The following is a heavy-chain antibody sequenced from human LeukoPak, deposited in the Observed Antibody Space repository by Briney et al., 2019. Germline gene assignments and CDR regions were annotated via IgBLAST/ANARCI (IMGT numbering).Heavy chain of an antibody. D-gene: IGHD2-15*01. V-gene: IGHV3-23*01. CDR3: AKVGPAIVVVVAAPIDY. J-gene: IGHJ4*02. CDR2: ISGSGGST. CDR1: GFTFSSYA. Sequence: GGSLRLSCAASGFTFSSYAMSWVRQAPGKGLEWVSGISGSGGSTYYADSVKGRFTISRDNSKNTLYLQMNSLRAEDTAVYYCAKVGPAIVVVVAAPIDYWGQGTLVTVSS.